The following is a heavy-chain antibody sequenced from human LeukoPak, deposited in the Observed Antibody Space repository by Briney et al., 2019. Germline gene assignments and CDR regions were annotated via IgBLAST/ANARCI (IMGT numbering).Heavy chain of an antibody. D-gene: IGHD5-18*01. V-gene: IGHV3-21*04. CDR1: GFTFSSYS. Sequence: GGSLRLSCAASGFTFSSYSMNWVRQAPGKGLEWVSSISRSSSYIYYADSVRGRFTISRDNSRSTLFLQMNSLRGEDTAIYYCATYRQVMLPFEAWGQGTLVTVSS. CDR2: ISRSSSYI. J-gene: IGHJ5*02. CDR3: ATYRQVMLPFEA.